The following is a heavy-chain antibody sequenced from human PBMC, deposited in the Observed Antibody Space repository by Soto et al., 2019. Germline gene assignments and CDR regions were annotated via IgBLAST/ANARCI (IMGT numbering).Heavy chain of an antibody. V-gene: IGHV3-23*01. Sequence: GGSLRLSCAASGFTFSSYAMSWVRQAPGKGLEWVSVISGSGGSTYYADSVKGRFTISRDNSKNTLYLQMNSLTAEDTAVYYCAKLGYCSGTSCSCFDYWGQGTLVTVSS. CDR3: AKLGYCSGTSCSCFDY. J-gene: IGHJ4*02. D-gene: IGHD2-2*01. CDR1: GFTFSSYA. CDR2: ISGSGGST.